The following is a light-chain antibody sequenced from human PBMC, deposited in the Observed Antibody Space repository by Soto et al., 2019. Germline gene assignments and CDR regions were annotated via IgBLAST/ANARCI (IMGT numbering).Light chain of an antibody. CDR2: GAC. Sequence: EIVLTQSPGTLSLSSGERATLSCRTGQSVRSSYLAWYRQKPGHAPSLFIDGACIGATGILDGSSGSGPGTDFTLTISRLEPEDFAVYHCQQYGSPPRTCGQGAK. J-gene: IGKJ1*01. CDR3: QQYGSPPRT. V-gene: IGKV3-20*01. CDR1: QSVRSSY.